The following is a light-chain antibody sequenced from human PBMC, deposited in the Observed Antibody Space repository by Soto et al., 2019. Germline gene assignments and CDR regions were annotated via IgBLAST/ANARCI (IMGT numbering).Light chain of an antibody. J-gene: IGLJ3*02. CDR1: SSDVGGYNY. CDR3: SSYTSRSTWV. CDR2: EVS. V-gene: IGLV2-14*01. Sequence: QSALTQPASVSGSPGQSITISCTGTSSDVGGYNYVSWHQQHPGKAPKLMIYEVSNRPSGVSNRFSGSKSGNTASLTISGLQAEDETDYYCSSYTSRSTWVFGGGTKLTVL.